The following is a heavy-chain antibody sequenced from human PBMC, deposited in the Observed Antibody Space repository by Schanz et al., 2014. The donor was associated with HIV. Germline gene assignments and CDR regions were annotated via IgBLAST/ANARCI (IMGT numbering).Heavy chain of an antibody. V-gene: IGHV3-21*01. CDR2: ISSSGRYI. CDR3: ARASVTDFLDY. Sequence: EVHLVESGGGLVQPGGSLRLSCVDSGFTFSIYSMNWVRQAPGKGLEWVSSISSSGRYIYYADSVKGRFTISRDDAKSSLFLQMNSLRAEDTAVYYCARASVTDFLDYWGQGTLVTVSS. CDR1: GFTFSIYS. D-gene: IGHD3-10*01. J-gene: IGHJ4*02.